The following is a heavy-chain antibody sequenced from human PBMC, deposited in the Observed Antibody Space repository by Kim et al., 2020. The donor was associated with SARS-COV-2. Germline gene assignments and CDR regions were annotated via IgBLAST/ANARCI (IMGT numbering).Heavy chain of an antibody. J-gene: IGHJ4*02. Sequence: SVKVSCKASGGTFSSYAISWVRQAPGQGLEWMGGIIPIFGTANYAQKFQGRVTITAGESTSTAYMELSSLRSEDTAVYYCARGRSSGWSSLGGDYWGQGTLVTVSS. CDR2: IIPIFGTA. V-gene: IGHV1-69*13. D-gene: IGHD6-19*01. CDR1: GGTFSSYA. CDR3: ARGRSSGWSSLGGDY.